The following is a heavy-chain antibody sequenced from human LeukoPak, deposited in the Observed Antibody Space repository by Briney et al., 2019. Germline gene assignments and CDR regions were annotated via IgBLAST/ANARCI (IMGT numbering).Heavy chain of an antibody. CDR1: GFTFSRYG. V-gene: IGHV3-30*18. J-gene: IGHJ4*02. Sequence: GGSLRLSCAASGFTFSRYGMHWVRQAPGKGLEWVAVISYDGSNKYYADSVKGRFTISRDNSKNTLYLQMNSLRAEDTAVYYCAKDLYGDPLYFDYWGQGTLVTVSS. CDR3: AKDLYGDPLYFDY. D-gene: IGHD4-17*01. CDR2: ISYDGSNK.